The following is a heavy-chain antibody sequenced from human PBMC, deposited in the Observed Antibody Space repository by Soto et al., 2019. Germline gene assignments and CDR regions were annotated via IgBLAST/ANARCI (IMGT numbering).Heavy chain of an antibody. D-gene: IGHD6-6*01. CDR1: GFTFSDYG. CDR2: ISYDGSTK. V-gene: IGHV3-30*18. CDR3: AKKPMGSSSSQIDY. Sequence: QVQLVESGGGVVQPGRSLRLSCAASGFTFSDYGMHWVRQAPGKGLEWVAVISYDGSTKYYADSVKGRFTISRDNSKNTLYLQMNSLRAEDTAVYYCAKKPMGSSSSQIDYWGQGTLVTVSS. J-gene: IGHJ4*02.